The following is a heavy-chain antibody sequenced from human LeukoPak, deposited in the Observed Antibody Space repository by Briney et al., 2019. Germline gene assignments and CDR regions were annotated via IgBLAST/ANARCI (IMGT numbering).Heavy chain of an antibody. V-gene: IGHV1-46*01. J-gene: IGHJ4*02. CDR3: AREAKHPGIAAAGSYYFDY. CDR2: INPSGGST. D-gene: IGHD6-13*01. Sequence: GASVKVSCKASGYTFTSYYMHWVRQAPGQGLEWMGIINPSGGSTSYAQKFQGRVTMTRDMSTSTVYMELSSLRSEDTAVYYCAREAKHPGIAAAGSYYFDYWGQGTLVTVSS. CDR1: GYTFTSYY.